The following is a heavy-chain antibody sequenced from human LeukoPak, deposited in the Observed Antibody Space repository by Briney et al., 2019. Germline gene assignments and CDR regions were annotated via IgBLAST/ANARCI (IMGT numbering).Heavy chain of an antibody. Sequence: PGRSLRLSCAASGFTFDDYAMHWVRQAPGKGLEWVSAISGSGGSTYYADSVKGRFTISRDNSKNTLYLQINSLRAEDTAVYYCAKDHLPGIVVADRDYWGQGTLVTVSS. J-gene: IGHJ4*02. CDR1: GFTFDDYA. V-gene: IGHV3-23*01. CDR2: ISGSGGST. D-gene: IGHD6-19*01. CDR3: AKDHLPGIVVADRDY.